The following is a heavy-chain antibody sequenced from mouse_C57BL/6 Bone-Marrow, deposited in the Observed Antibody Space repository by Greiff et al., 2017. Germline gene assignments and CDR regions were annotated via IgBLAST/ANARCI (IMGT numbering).Heavy chain of an antibody. CDR3: ARKGFYYYGSSYPFAY. J-gene: IGHJ3*01. V-gene: IGHV1-9*01. D-gene: IGHD1-1*01. Sequence: VKLMESGAELMKPGASVKLSCKATGYTFTGYWIEWVKQRPGHGLEWIGEILPGSGSTNYNEKFKGKATFTADTSSNTAYMQLSSLTTEDSAIYYCARKGFYYYGSSYPFAYWGQGTLVTVSA. CDR2: ILPGSGST. CDR1: GYTFTGYW.